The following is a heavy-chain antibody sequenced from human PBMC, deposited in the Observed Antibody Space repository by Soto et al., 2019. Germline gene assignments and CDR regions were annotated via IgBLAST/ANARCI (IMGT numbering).Heavy chain of an antibody. CDR1: GYTLTELS. Sequence: ASVKVSCKVSGYTLTELSMHWVRQAPGKGLEWMGGFDPEDGETIYAQKFQGRVTMTEDTSTDTAYMELSSLRSEDTAVYYCATGPITIFGVVIPNWFDPWGQGTLVTASS. D-gene: IGHD3-3*01. J-gene: IGHJ5*02. CDR2: FDPEDGET. CDR3: ATGPITIFGVVIPNWFDP. V-gene: IGHV1-24*01.